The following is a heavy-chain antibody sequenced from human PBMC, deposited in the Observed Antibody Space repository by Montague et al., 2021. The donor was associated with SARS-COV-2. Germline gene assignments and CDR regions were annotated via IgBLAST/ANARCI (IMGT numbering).Heavy chain of an antibody. CDR2: ISFSGNT. D-gene: IGHD6-19*01. CDR3: ARDIGVAGVFDY. Sequence: SETLSLTCTVSGGSITSNSYYWTWIRQPAGKGLEWIGRISFSGNTNYNPSLKSRVTISVDTSKNQFSLKLSSVTAADTAVYYCARDIGVAGVFDYWGQGTLVTVSS. J-gene: IGHJ4*02. CDR1: GGSITSNSYY. V-gene: IGHV4-39*02.